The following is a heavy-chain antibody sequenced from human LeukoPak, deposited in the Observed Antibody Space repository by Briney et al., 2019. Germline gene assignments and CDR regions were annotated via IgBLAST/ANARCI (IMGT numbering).Heavy chain of an antibody. CDR3: ARAYYYDSSGYYLYYYYYYYMDV. V-gene: IGHV3-7*01. J-gene: IGHJ6*03. CDR2: IKQDGSEK. CDR1: GFTFSSYW. D-gene: IGHD3-22*01. Sequence: GGSLRLSCAASGFTFSSYWMNWVRQAPGKGLEWVANIKQDGSEKYYVDSVKGRFTISRDNAKNSLYLQMNSLRAEDTAVYYCARAYYYDSSGYYLYYYYYYYMDVWGKGTTVTISS.